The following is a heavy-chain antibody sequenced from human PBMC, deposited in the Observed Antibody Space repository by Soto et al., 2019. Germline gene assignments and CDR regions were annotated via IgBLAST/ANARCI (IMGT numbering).Heavy chain of an antibody. D-gene: IGHD3-22*01. J-gene: IGHJ4*02. CDR2: INPSGGST. CDR1: GYTFTSYY. CDR3: ARVADYYDSSGNQYYFDY. V-gene: IGHV1-46*01. Sequence: GASVKVSCKASGYTFTSYYMHWVRQAPGQGLEWMGIINPSGGSTSYAQKFQGRVTMTRDTPTSTVYMKLSSLRSEDTAVYYCARVADYYDSSGNQYYFDYWGQGTLVTVSS.